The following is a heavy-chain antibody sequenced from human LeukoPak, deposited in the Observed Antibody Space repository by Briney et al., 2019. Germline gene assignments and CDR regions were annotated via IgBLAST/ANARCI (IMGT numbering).Heavy chain of an antibody. V-gene: IGHV4-30-4*01. Sequence: SQTLSLTCTVSGGSISSGDYYWSWIRQPPGKGLEWIGYIYYSGSPYYNPSLKSRVTLSVDTSKNQFSLKLTSVTAADTAVYYCARGTPIHTTGWSVSWFDPWGQGTLVTVSS. J-gene: IGHJ5*02. CDR2: IYYSGSP. CDR1: GGSISSGDYY. D-gene: IGHD6-19*01. CDR3: ARGTPIHTTGWSVSWFDP.